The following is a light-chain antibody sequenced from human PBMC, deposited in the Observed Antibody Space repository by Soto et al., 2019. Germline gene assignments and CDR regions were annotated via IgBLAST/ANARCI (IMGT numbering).Light chain of an antibody. V-gene: IGLV2-14*01. CDR1: SSNVGGFNY. J-gene: IGLJ2*01. CDR3: SSYTTRATVA. Sequence: QSALTQPASVSGSPGQSITISCTGTSSNVGGFNYVSWYQQHPGKAPKLVIYDVDNRPSGVSNHFSGSKSGNTASLTISGLQADDEADYYCSSYTTRATVAFGVGTKLTVL. CDR2: DVD.